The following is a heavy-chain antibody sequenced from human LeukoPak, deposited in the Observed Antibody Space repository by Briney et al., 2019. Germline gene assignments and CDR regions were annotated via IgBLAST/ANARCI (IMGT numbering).Heavy chain of an antibody. CDR3: ARDRGSYAWDY. J-gene: IGHJ4*02. CDR1: GFTVSSNY. D-gene: IGHD5-12*01. CDR2: IYSSGST. V-gene: IGHV3-66*03. Sequence: PGGSLRLSCAASGFTVSSNYMNWVRQAPGKGLEWVSVIYSSGSTYYADSVKGRFTISRDNSKNTLYLQMNSLRPEDTAVYYCARDRGSYAWDYWGQGTLVTVSS.